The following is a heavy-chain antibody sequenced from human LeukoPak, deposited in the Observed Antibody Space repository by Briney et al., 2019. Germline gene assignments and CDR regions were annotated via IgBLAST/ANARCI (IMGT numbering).Heavy chain of an antibody. CDR1: GFTFSSYG. J-gene: IGHJ4*02. V-gene: IGHV3-30*18. CDR2: ISYDGSNK. D-gene: IGHD3-22*01. CDR3: AKDAGGEDYYDSSGYTGFDY. Sequence: GRSLRLSCAASGFTFSSYGMHWVRQAPGKGLEWVAVISYDGSNKYYADSVKGRFTISRDNSKNTLYLQMNSLRAEDTAVYYCAKDAGGEDYYDSSGYTGFDYWGQGTLVTVSS.